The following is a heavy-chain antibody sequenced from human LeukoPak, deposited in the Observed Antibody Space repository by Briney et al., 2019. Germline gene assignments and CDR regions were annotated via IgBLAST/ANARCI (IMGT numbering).Heavy chain of an antibody. CDR1: GYSFIGYW. CDR3: ARHRDLHPPGDY. Sequence: GESLKISCKGSGYSFIGYWIGWVRQMPGKGLEGMGIIYPGESDTRYSPSFQGQVTISADKSISTAYLQWSSLKASDTAMYYCARHRDLHPPGDYWGQGTLVTVSS. J-gene: IGHJ4*02. CDR2: IYPGESDT. V-gene: IGHV5-51*01.